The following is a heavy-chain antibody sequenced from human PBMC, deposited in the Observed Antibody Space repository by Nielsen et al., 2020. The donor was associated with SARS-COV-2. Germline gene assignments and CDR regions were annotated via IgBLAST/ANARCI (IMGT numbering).Heavy chain of an antibody. V-gene: IGHV1-3*01. J-gene: IGHJ5*02. D-gene: IGHD2-2*01. CDR3: ARSRGCSSTSCYYIDP. Sequence: ASVKVSCKASGYSFTAYAIHWARQAPGQRLEWMGWINADNGNTRYSQKFQVRVTITRDTSASTAYMELSSLRSEDTAVYYCARSRGCSSTSCYYIDPWGQGTLVTVSS. CDR1: GYSFTAYA. CDR2: INADNGNT.